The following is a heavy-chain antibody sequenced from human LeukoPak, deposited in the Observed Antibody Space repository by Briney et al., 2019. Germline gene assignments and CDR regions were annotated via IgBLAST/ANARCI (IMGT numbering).Heavy chain of an antibody. V-gene: IGHV3-48*01. CDR1: GFTFSSYA. D-gene: IGHD3-9*01. J-gene: IGHJ5*01. Sequence: PGGSLRLSCAASGFTFSSYAMNWVRQAPGKGLEWVSYIGPSGTAIYYADSVKGRFTISRDNARNSLYLQMNGLRAEDTAVYYCARDIASCIGSTCYDIRFDSWGQGTQVTVSS. CDR3: ARDIASCIGSTCYDIRFDS. CDR2: IGPSGTAI.